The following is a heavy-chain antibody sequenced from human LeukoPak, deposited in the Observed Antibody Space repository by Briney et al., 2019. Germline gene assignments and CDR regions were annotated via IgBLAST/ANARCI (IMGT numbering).Heavy chain of an antibody. CDR3: AKSKRPGYSYGYDAFDI. CDR1: GCTFSSYA. CDR2: IVPIFGTA. J-gene: IGHJ3*02. Sequence: ASVKVSYKASGCTFSSYAISWVRQDPGQGLEWMGGIVPIFGTANYAQKFQGRVTITADESTSTDYMELSSLISEDTAVYYCAKSKRPGYSYGYDAFDIWGQGTMVTVSS. V-gene: IGHV1-69*13. D-gene: IGHD5-18*01.